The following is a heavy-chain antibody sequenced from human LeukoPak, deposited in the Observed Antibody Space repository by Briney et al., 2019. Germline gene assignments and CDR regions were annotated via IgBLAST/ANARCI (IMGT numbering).Heavy chain of an antibody. Sequence: GGSLRLSCAASGFTFSSYAMLWVRQAPGKGLEWVAVISYDGSNKYYADSVKGRFTISRDNSKNTLYLQMNSLRAEDTAVYYCARDYAAGTPASYYYYYYGMDVWGKGTTVTVSS. CDR1: GFTFSSYA. CDR2: ISYDGSNK. CDR3: ARDYAAGTPASYYYYYYGMDV. J-gene: IGHJ6*04. V-gene: IGHV3-30*04. D-gene: IGHD6-13*01.